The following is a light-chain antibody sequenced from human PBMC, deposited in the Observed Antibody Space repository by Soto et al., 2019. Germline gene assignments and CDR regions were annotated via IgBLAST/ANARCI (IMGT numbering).Light chain of an antibody. CDR1: SSDVGGYNY. CDR2: DVS. J-gene: IGLJ1*01. Sequence: QSVLTQPRSVSGSPGQSVTISCTGTSSDVGGYNYVSWYQQHPGKAPKLMTYDVSKRPSGVPDRFSGSKSGNTASLTISGLQAEDEADYYCCSYAGSYTGVFGTGTKVTVL. CDR3: CSYAGSYTGV. V-gene: IGLV2-11*01.